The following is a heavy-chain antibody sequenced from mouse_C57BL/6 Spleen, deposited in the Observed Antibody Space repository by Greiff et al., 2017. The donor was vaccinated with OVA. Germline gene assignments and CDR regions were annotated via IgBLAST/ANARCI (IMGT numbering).Heavy chain of an antibody. V-gene: IGHV1-66*01. CDR2: IYPGSGST. CDR3: AAGGRDYAMDY. D-gene: IGHD3-3*01. CDR1: GYTFTSYY. J-gene: IGHJ4*01. Sequence: QVQLQQSGPELVKPGASVKISCKASGYTFTSYYINWVKQRPGQGLEWIGWIYPGSGSTKYNEKFKGKATLTADTSSSTAYMQLSSLTSEDAAVYYCAAGGRDYAMDYWGQGTSVTVSS.